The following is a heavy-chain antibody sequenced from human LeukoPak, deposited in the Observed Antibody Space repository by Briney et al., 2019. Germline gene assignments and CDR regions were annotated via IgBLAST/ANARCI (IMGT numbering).Heavy chain of an antibody. J-gene: IGHJ4*02. Sequence: SETLSLTCTVSGGSISSYYWSWIRPPPAKGLEWIGYIYYSGSTNYSPSLKSRVTISVDTSKNQFSLKLSSVTAADTAVYYCARLYSSSLGRVFDYWGQGTLVTVSS. D-gene: IGHD6-13*01. CDR2: IYYSGST. CDR3: ARLYSSSLGRVFDY. CDR1: GGSISSYY. V-gene: IGHV4-59*01.